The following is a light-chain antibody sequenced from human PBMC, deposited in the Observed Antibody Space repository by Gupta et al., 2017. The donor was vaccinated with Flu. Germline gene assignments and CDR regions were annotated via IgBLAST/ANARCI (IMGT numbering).Light chain of an antibody. V-gene: IGKV1-39*01. CDR1: QGISIH. CDR3: QQSYSLPYT. J-gene: IGKJ2*01. CDR2: GSS. Sequence: DTVTISCRASQGISIHLNSYQHIPGKAPTLLIYGSSSFQGGVPTRCSGGGVGTDFPLTISGLQPEDFATYYCQQSYSLPYTCGQGTKLEMK.